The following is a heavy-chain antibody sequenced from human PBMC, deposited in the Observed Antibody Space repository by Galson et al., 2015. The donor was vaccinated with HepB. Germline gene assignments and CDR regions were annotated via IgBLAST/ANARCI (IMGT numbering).Heavy chain of an antibody. CDR2: FDPEDAET. D-gene: IGHD2-15*01. CDR1: GYTLTELS. V-gene: IGHV1-24*01. Sequence: SVKVSCKVSGYTLTELSMHWVRQAPGKGLEWMGSFDPEDAETIYAQKLQGRVTMTEDISTDTAYMELSSLRSEDTAVYYCATSYYCDGGSCYSSDWFDPWGQGTLVTVSS. CDR3: ATSYYCDGGSCYSSDWFDP. J-gene: IGHJ5*02.